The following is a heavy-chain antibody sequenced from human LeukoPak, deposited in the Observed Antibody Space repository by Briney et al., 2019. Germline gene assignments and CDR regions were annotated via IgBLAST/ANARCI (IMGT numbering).Heavy chain of an antibody. CDR3: ARDQITMVLGGMDV. D-gene: IGHD3-10*01. J-gene: IGHJ6*02. Sequence: ASVKVSCKASGYTFTSYDINWVRQATGRGLEWMGWINPNSGGTNYAQKFQGWVTMTRDTSISTAYMELSRLRSDDTAVYYCARDQITMVLGGMDVWGQGTTVTVSS. V-gene: IGHV1-2*04. CDR1: GYTFTSYD. CDR2: INPNSGGT.